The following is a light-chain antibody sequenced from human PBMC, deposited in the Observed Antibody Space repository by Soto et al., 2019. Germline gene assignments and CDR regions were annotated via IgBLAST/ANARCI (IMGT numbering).Light chain of an antibody. J-gene: IGKJ1*01. CDR2: GAS. V-gene: IGKV3-15*01. CDR3: QHYNNWPPWP. Sequence: EIVMTQGRATLSASPGERSTRCCRASQSVSSNLAWYQQTPGHGPTILIYGASTRATGIPARFSGSGSATEFTLTISSLQSEDFAVYYYQHYNNWPPWPFGQGTKVDIK. CDR1: QSVSSN.